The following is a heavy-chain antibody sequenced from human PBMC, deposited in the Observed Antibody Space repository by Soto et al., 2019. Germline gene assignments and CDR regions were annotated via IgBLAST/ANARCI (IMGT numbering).Heavy chain of an antibody. CDR2: IYHGGNS. Sequence: QLQLQESGSGLVKPSQTLSLTCAVSGGSISSGGYSWSWIRQPPGKGLEWIGYIYHGGNSYYNPSLKSRVPISIDSSQNQFSLKLSSVTAADTAVYYCAREFGYYFDYWGQGTLVTVSP. V-gene: IGHV4-30-2*01. D-gene: IGHD3-10*01. J-gene: IGHJ4*02. CDR3: AREFGYYFDY. CDR1: GGSISSGGYS.